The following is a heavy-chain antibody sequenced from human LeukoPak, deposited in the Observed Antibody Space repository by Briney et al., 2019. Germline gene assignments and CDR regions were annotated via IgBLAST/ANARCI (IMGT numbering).Heavy chain of an antibody. D-gene: IGHD3-22*01. Sequence: GGALRLSCAASGFTSSSYGMHWVRQAPGKALEWVAVIWYDGSNKFYADSVKGRFTISRDNSKNTLYLQMNSLRAEDTAVYYCARDDYYDSSGYSEYYFDYWGQGTLVTVSS. V-gene: IGHV3-33*01. CDR3: ARDDYYDSSGYSEYYFDY. CDR2: IWYDGSNK. J-gene: IGHJ4*02. CDR1: GFTSSSYG.